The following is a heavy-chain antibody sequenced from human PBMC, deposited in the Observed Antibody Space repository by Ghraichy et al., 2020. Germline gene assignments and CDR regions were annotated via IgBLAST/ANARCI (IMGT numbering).Heavy chain of an antibody. V-gene: IGHV3-7*01. J-gene: IGHJ4*02. CDR3: ARKYSPIDY. Sequence: LSLNCAASGFTFRDYWMSWVRRAPGKGLECVANIKEDGSDKRYEDSVRGRFTISRDNAKNSVYLQLNNLRIEDTAVYYCARKYSPIDYWGQGTLVTVSS. CDR2: IKEDGSDK. D-gene: IGHD4-11*01. CDR1: GFTFRDYW.